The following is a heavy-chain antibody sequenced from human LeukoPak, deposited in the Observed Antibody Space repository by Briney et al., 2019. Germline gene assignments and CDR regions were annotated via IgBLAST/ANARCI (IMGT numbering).Heavy chain of an antibody. D-gene: IGHD5-24*01. V-gene: IGHV3-7*04. J-gene: IGHJ4*02. CDR3: TRVGYIDEGIDY. Sequence: GRSLRLSCAASGSTFSSYGVHWVRQAPGKGLEWVANIKQDGSKKSYVDSVKGRFTISRDNAKNSLYLQMNSLRAEDTAIYYCTRVGYIDEGIDYWGQGTLVTVSS. CDR1: GSTFSSYG. CDR2: IKQDGSKK.